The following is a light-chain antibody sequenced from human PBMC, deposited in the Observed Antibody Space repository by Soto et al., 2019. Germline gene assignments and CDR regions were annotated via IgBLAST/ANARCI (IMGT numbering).Light chain of an antibody. J-gene: IGKJ4*01. CDR3: QQRANWPPLT. CDR1: ESISNY. Sequence: EIVLTQSPATLSLSPGERATLSCRASESISNYLAWYQQKPGQAPRLLIYDVSNRAAGIPARFSGSGSGTDFTLTICSLEPEDFAVYYCQQRANWPPLTFGGGTRVEIK. CDR2: DVS. V-gene: IGKV3-11*01.